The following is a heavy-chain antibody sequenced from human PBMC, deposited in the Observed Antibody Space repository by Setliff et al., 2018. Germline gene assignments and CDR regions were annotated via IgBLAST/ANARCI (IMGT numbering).Heavy chain of an antibody. CDR2: IIPIFGTA. CDR1: GGTFSSYA. Sequence: ASVKVSCKASGGTFSSYAISWVRQAPGQGLEWMGGIIPIFGTANYAQKFQGRVTITTDESTSTAYMELSSLRSEDTAVYYCARKARGGYEGSYYYYYGMDVWGQGTMVTVS. V-gene: IGHV1-69*05. D-gene: IGHD5-12*01. CDR3: ARKARGGYEGSYYYYYGMDV. J-gene: IGHJ6*02.